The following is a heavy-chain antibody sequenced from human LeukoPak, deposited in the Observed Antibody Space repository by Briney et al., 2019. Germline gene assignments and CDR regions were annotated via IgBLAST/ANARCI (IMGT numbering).Heavy chain of an antibody. V-gene: IGHV3-48*03. J-gene: IGHJ6*03. CDR3: ARGPYASGSYGRRGWVHYMDV. D-gene: IGHD3-10*01. Sequence: GGTLRLSCAASGFTFSSYEMNWVRQAPGKGLEWVSYISSSGSTIYYADSVKGRFTISRDNAKNSLYLQMNSLRAEDTAVYYCARGPYASGSYGRRGWVHYMDVWGKGTTVTISS. CDR1: GFTFSSYE. CDR2: ISSSGSTI.